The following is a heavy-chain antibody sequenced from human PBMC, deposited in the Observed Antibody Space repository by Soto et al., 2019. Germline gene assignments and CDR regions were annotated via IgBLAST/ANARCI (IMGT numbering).Heavy chain of an antibody. V-gene: IGHV4-30-2*01. CDR3: ARDAVGDAFDI. CDR2: IYHSGST. D-gene: IGHD1-26*01. Sequence: QLQLQESGSGLVKPSQTLSLTCAVSGGSISSGGYSWSWIRQPPGKGLEWIGYIYHSGSTYYNPSLKSRGTKSVDRSKPQFSLKLGAVTAADTAVYYCARDAVGDAFDIWGQGTMVTVSS. J-gene: IGHJ3*02. CDR1: GGSISSGGYS.